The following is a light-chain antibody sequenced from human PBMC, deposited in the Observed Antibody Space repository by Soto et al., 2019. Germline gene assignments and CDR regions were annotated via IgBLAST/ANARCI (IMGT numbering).Light chain of an antibody. CDR2: VAS. Sequence: DIQLTQSPSFLSASVGDRVTITCRASQGISSYLAWYQQKPGKAPKLLTYVASALQSGVPSRFSGSGSGTEFTLTINSLQPEDFASYYCQHLNGFPLTFGGGTKVDIK. CDR3: QHLNGFPLT. V-gene: IGKV1-9*01. J-gene: IGKJ4*01. CDR1: QGISSY.